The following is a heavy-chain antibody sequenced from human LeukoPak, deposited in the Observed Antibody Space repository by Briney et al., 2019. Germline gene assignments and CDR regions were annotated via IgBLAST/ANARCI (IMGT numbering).Heavy chain of an antibody. CDR2: ISDSGDRT. J-gene: IGHJ4*02. CDR1: GLTFSRCT. V-gene: IGHV3-23*01. D-gene: IGHD2-21*01. Sequence: GGSLRLSCTASGLTFSRCTMNWIRQAPGKGLEWVSGISDSGDRTHYADSVKGRFTVSRDNSKNTLYLKMNSLRDEDTAVYYSAALPGGDLLSDCGGWGTLVTVSA. CDR3: AALPGGDLLSDC.